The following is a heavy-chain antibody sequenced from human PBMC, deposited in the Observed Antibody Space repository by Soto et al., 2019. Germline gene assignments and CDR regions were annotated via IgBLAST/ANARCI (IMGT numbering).Heavy chain of an antibody. CDR2: ISAYNGNT. J-gene: IGHJ4*02. Sequence: QVQLVQSGAEVKKPGASVKVSCKASGYTFTSYGISWVRQAPGQGLEWMGWISAYNGNTNYAQKLQGRVTMTTDTATSTADRELRSLRADDTAVYYCARSFTAGCGYYYGSGSYPFDYWGQGTLVTVSS. V-gene: IGHV1-18*01. CDR3: ARSFTAGCGYYYGSGSYPFDY. D-gene: IGHD3-10*01. CDR1: GYTFTSYG.